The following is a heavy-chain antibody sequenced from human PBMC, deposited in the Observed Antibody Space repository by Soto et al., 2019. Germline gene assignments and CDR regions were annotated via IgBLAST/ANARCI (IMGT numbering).Heavy chain of an antibody. J-gene: IGHJ4*02. CDR3: ARDGAGMGATSDY. CDR1: GGTFSSYT. D-gene: IGHD1-26*01. V-gene: IGHV1-69*14. Sequence: QVQLVQSGAEVKKPGSSVKVSCKASGGTFSSYTINWVRQAPGPGLEWMGGIIPMFGTTDYAEKFQGRVTITADKSTSTAYMELTGLRSEDTAFYYCARDGAGMGATSDYWGQGTLVTVSS. CDR2: IIPMFGTT.